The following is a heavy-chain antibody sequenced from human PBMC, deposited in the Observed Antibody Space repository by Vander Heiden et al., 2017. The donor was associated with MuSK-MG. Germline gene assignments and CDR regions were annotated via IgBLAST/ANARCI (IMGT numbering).Heavy chain of an antibody. CDR1: GFTFSRYA. Sequence: EVQLLESGGGLVQPGGSLRLSCAASGFTFSRYAMSWVRQAPGKGLEWVSAISGSGGSTYYADSVKGRFTISRDNSKNTLYLQMNSLRAEDTAVYYCAKGYGGYYYYGMDVWGQGTTGTVS. CDR2: ISGSGGST. V-gene: IGHV3-23*01. J-gene: IGHJ6*02. D-gene: IGHD3-10*01. CDR3: AKGYGGYYYYGMDV.